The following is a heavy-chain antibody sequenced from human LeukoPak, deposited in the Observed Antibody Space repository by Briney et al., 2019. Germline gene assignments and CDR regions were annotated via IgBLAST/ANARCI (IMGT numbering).Heavy chain of an antibody. CDR3: AIIIRTYYDSSGYGLRNFDY. J-gene: IGHJ4*02. CDR1: GYTFTSYY. D-gene: IGHD3-22*01. Sequence: ASVKVSCKASGYTFTSYYMHWVRQAPGQGLEWMGIINPSGGSTSYAQKFQGRVTMTEDTSTDTAYMELSSLRSEDTAVYYCAIIIRTYYDSSGYGLRNFDYWGQGTLVTVSS. V-gene: IGHV1-46*01. CDR2: INPSGGST.